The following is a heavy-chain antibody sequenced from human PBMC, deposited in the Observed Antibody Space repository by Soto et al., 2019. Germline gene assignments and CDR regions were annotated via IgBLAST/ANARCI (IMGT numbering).Heavy chain of an antibody. Sequence: QVQLVQSGAEVKKPGASVKVSCKASGYTFTSYGISWVRQAPGQGLELMGWISSHNGHTNYAQKLQGRVPKPPDTSTSTAYMELRRLRSDDTAVYYCARGTLSDTDYGDYVWDSSGQGPLVTASS. CDR1: GYTFTSYG. CDR3: ARGTLSDTDYGDYVWDS. CDR2: ISSHNGHT. J-gene: IGHJ4*02. D-gene: IGHD4-17*01. V-gene: IGHV1-18*01.